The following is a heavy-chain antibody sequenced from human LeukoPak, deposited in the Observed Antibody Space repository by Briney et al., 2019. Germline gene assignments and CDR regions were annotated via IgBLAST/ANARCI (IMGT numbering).Heavy chain of an antibody. Sequence: GGSLRLSCAASGFTFSSYSMNWVRQAPGKGLEWVSYISTSSSTIYYADSVKGRFTISRDNAKNSLYLQMNSLRAEDTAVYYCAKPLGSSGYYYYYMDVWGKGTTVTVSS. CDR1: GFTFSSYS. CDR3: AKPLGSSGYYYYYMDV. D-gene: IGHD6-6*01. V-gene: IGHV3-48*04. J-gene: IGHJ6*03. CDR2: ISTSSSTI.